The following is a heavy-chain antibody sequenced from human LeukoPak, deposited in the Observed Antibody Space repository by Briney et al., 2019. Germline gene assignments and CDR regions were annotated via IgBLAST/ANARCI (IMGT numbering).Heavy chain of an antibody. CDR1: GGSFSSYY. D-gene: IGHD6-6*01. J-gene: IGHJ4*02. CDR3: ARDVGIEQLVSHYDY. V-gene: IGHV4-4*07. CDR2: IYTSGST. Sequence: PSETLSLTCAVYGGSFSSYYWSWIRQPAGKGLEWIGRIYTSGSTNYNPSLKSRVTMSVDTSKNQFSLKLSSVTAADTAVYYCARDVGIEQLVSHYDYWGQGTLVTVSS.